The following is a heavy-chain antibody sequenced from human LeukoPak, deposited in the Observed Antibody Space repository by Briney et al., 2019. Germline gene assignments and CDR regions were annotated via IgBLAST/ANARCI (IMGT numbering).Heavy chain of an antibody. CDR3: TRAHYYYGMDV. J-gene: IGHJ6*02. CDR2: IKSKTDGGTT. V-gene: IGHV3-15*01. CDR1: GFTFSSYE. Sequence: GSLRLSCAASGFTFSSYEMNWVRQAPGKGLEWVGRIKSKTDGGTTDYTAPVTGRFTISRDDSKNTLHLQMSSLKTEDTAVYYCTRAHYYYGMDVWGQGTTVTVSS.